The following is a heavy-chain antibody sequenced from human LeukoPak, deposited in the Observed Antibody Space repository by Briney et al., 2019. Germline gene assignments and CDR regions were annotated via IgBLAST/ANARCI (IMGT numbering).Heavy chain of an antibody. V-gene: IGHV3-48*01. Sequence: GGSLRLSCAASGFTFNNYTMNWVRQAPGKGLDWVSYISTTGTITYYADSVKGQFTISRDNAKNSLYLQMNSLRAEDTAVYYCARDPRYQPGPFDYWGQGTLVTVSS. CDR1: GFTFNNYT. D-gene: IGHD2-2*01. CDR3: ARDPRYQPGPFDY. CDR2: ISTTGTIT. J-gene: IGHJ4*02.